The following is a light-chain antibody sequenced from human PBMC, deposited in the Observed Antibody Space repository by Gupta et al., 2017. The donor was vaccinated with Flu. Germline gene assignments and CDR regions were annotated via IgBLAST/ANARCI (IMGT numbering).Light chain of an antibody. J-gene: IGLJ2*01. Sequence: QSVLTQPPSVSGAPGHRVTISCTGSSSNIGAGYDVHWYQQLPGTAPKPLIYGNSNRPSGVTDRVACSKSGTSASRAITGLQAEDEAEDDCQYYDSSMRGVVFGGGTKLTVL. CDR3: QYYDSSMRGVV. CDR1: SSNIGAGYD. V-gene: IGLV1-40*01. CDR2: GNS.